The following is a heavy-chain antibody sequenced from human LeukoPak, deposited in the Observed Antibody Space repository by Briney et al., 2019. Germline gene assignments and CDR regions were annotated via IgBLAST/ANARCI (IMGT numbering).Heavy chain of an antibody. CDR2: IYHSGST. V-gene: IGHV4-30-2*01. Sequence: KPSGTLSLTCAVSGGSISSGGYSWSWIRQPPGKGLEWIGYIYHSGSTYYNPSLKSRVTISVDRSKNQFSLKLSSVTAADTAVYYCARGGCSSTSCYPLDYWGQGTLVTVSS. CDR3: ARGGCSSTSCYPLDY. D-gene: IGHD2-2*01. CDR1: GGSISSGGYS. J-gene: IGHJ4*02.